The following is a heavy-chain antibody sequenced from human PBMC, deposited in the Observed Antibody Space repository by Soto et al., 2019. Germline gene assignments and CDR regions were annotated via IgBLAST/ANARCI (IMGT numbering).Heavy chain of an antibody. CDR1: GGTFSSYA. CDR3: ARDLRAELDYYYYYGMDV. CDR2: IIPIFGTA. Sequence: QVQLVQSGAEVKKPGSSVKVSCKASGGTFSSYAISWVRQAPGQGLEWMGGIIPIFGTANYAQKFQGRVTITADESTITAYMELSSLRSEDTAVYYCARDLRAELDYYYYYGMDVWGQGTTVTVSS. J-gene: IGHJ6*02. V-gene: IGHV1-69*01.